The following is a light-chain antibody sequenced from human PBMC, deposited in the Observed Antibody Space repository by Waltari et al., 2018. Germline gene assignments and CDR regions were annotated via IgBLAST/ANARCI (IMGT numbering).Light chain of an antibody. CDR2: DAS. CDR3: QQYHNWPPG. Sequence: ELVMTQSPATLSVSLGERATLSCRSIQSVRSRLAWYQQKPGQAPRLLVYDASTRATGVPARFSGSGSGTDFILTISGMQSEDFAVYYCQQYHNWPPGFGPGTKVDIK. J-gene: IGKJ3*01. CDR1: QSVRSR. V-gene: IGKV3-15*01.